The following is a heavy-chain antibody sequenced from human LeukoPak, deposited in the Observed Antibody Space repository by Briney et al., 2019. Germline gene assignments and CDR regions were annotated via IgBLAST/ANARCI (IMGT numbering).Heavy chain of an antibody. Sequence: GGSLRLSCAASGFTFSSYGMSWVRQAPGKGLEWVSAISGSGGSTYYADSVKGRFTIPRDNSKNTLYLQMNSLGAEDTAVYYCAKVSVRGVIRLNWFDPWGQGTLVTVSS. CDR3: AKVSVRGVIRLNWFDP. D-gene: IGHD3-10*01. CDR2: ISGSGGST. V-gene: IGHV3-23*01. CDR1: GFTFSSYG. J-gene: IGHJ5*02.